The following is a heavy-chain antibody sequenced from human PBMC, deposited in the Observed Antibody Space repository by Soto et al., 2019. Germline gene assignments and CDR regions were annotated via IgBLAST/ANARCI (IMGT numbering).Heavy chain of an antibody. CDR3: ARSMLPFRALENWNYAWYDY. V-gene: IGHV1-18*01. CDR1: GYTFTSYG. Sequence: ASVKVSCKASGYTFTSYGISWVRQAPGQGLEWMGWISAYNGNTNYAQKLQGRVTMTTDTSTSTAYMELRSLRSDDTAVYYCARSMLPFRALENWNYAWYDYWGQGTLVTVSS. J-gene: IGHJ4*02. CDR2: ISAYNGNT. D-gene: IGHD1-7*01.